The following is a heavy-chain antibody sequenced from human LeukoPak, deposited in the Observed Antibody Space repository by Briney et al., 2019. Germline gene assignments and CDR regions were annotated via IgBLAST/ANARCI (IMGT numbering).Heavy chain of an antibody. CDR2: ISGSGGST. CDR3: AKDRLWFGEYVDGMDV. CDR1: GFTFSSYA. Sequence: PGGSLRLSCAASGFTFSSYAMSWVRQAPGKGLEWVSAISGSGGSTYYADSVKGRFTISRDNSKNTLYLQMNSLRAEDTAVYYCAKDRLWFGEYVDGMDVWGQGTTVTVSS. V-gene: IGHV3-23*01. D-gene: IGHD3-10*01. J-gene: IGHJ6*02.